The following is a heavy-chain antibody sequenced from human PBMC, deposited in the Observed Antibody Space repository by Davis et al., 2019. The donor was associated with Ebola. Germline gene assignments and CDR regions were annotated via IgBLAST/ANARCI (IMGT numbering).Heavy chain of an antibody. Sequence: GESLKISCPASGFTFSSYGMHWVRQAPGKGLEWVAVISYDGSNKYYADSVKGRFTISRDNSKNTLYLQMNSLRAEDTAVYYCASWGSGYYYGMDVWGQGTTVTVSS. D-gene: IGHD7-27*01. CDR3: ASWGSGYYYGMDV. J-gene: IGHJ6*02. CDR1: GFTFSSYG. CDR2: ISYDGSNK. V-gene: IGHV3-30*03.